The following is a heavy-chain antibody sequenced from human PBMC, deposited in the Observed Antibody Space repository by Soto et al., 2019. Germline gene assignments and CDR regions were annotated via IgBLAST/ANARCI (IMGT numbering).Heavy chain of an antibody. Sequence: EVQLVESGGGLVRPGESLRLTCVASGFSLSNYWMTWVRQVPGKGLEWVANVKRDESRKSYLDSVRGRFTVSRDNARNSLYLQMDSLRAEDTALCYCARDVSPGDSTLYLDAFDIWGQGTMVTVSS. D-gene: IGHD5-18*01. CDR3: ARDVSPGDSTLYLDAFDI. J-gene: IGHJ3*02. CDR2: VKRDESRK. V-gene: IGHV3-7*05. CDR1: GFSLSNYW.